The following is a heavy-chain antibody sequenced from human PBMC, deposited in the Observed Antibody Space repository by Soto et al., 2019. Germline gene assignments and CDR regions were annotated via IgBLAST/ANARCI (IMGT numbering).Heavy chain of an antibody. CDR1: GGSFSGYC. CDR3: ARGSGGYCNNGVCYTLSDY. V-gene: IGHV4-34*01. D-gene: IGHD2-8*01. CDR2: INHSGRT. Sequence: PSETLSLTCAVYGGSFSGYCWSWIRQPPGKGLEWIGEINHSGRTNYNPSLKSRVTISVDTSKNQFSLKLSSVTAADTAVNYCARGSGGYCNNGVCYTLSDYWGQGTLVTVS. J-gene: IGHJ4*02.